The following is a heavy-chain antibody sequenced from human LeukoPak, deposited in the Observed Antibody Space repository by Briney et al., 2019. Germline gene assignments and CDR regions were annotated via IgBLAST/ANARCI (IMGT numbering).Heavy chain of an antibody. Sequence: SETLSLTCTVSGGSVSSGSYYWSWIRQPPGKGLEWIGYIYYSGSTNYNPSLKSRVTISVDTSKNQFSLKLSSVTAADTAVYYCAREYCSGGSCYSGMYYFDYWGQGTLVTVST. J-gene: IGHJ4*02. CDR3: AREYCSGGSCYSGMYYFDY. CDR2: IYYSGST. D-gene: IGHD2-15*01. CDR1: GGSVSSGSYY. V-gene: IGHV4-61*01.